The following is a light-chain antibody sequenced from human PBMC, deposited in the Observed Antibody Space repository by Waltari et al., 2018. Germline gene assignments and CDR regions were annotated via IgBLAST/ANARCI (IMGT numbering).Light chain of an antibody. Sequence: DIQMTQSPSSVSASVGDRVTITCRASQYISSWLAWYQQKPGKAPELLIYGASSLQSGVPSRFSGSGSGTHFTLTISSLQPEDFATYYCQQANSCPYTFGQGTKLEIK. CDR2: GAS. J-gene: IGKJ2*01. V-gene: IGKV1-12*01. CDR1: QYISSW. CDR3: QQANSCPYT.